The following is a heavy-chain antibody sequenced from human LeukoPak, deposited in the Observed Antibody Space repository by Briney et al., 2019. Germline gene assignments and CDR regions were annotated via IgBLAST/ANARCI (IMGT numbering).Heavy chain of an antibody. Sequence: SETLSLTCTVSGGSISSYYWSWNRQPAGKVLEWIGRIYTSGSTNYNPSLKSRVTVSVETSKKQFSLKLSCVTAADTAVYYCARERFGEFGFDYWGQGTLVTVSS. CDR2: IYTSGST. CDR3: ARERFGEFGFDY. J-gene: IGHJ4*02. D-gene: IGHD3-10*01. CDR1: GGSISSYY. V-gene: IGHV4-4*07.